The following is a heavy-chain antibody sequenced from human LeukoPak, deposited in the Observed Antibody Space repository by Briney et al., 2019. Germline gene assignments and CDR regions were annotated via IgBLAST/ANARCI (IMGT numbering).Heavy chain of an antibody. CDR3: ARDSTLDAFDI. CDR2: INPNSGGT. CDR1: GYTFTGYY. Sequence: SVQLSCKASGYTFTGYYMHWVRQAPGQGLEWMGWINPNSGGTNYAQKFQGRVTMTRDTSISTAYMELSRLRSDDTAVYYCARDSTLDAFDIWGQGKMVPVSS. V-gene: IGHV1-2*02. J-gene: IGHJ3*02.